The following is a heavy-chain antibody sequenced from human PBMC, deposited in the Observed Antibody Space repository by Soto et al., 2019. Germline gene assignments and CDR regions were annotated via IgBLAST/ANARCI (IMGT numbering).Heavy chain of an antibody. Sequence: QVQQVQSGAEVKKPGASVKVSCKASGYTFTGYYMHWVRQAPGQGLEWMGWINPNSGGTNYAQKFQGWVTMTRDTSISTAYMELSRLRSDDTAVYYCAVSSSSWYGENWFDPWGQGTLVTVSS. V-gene: IGHV1-2*04. CDR3: AVSSSSWYGENWFDP. CDR1: GYTFTGYY. D-gene: IGHD6-13*01. CDR2: INPNSGGT. J-gene: IGHJ5*02.